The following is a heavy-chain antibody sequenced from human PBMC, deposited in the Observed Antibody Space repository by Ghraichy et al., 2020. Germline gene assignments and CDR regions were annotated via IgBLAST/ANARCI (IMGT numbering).Heavy chain of an antibody. CDR2: IYSSGQT. V-gene: IGHV4-4*07. D-gene: IGHD6-25*01. CDR3: VRDRATIAAT. CDR1: GDSINGYY. J-gene: IGHJ5*02. Sequence: SQTLSLTCSVSGDSINGYYWSWVRQPAGKGLQWLGRIYSSGQTNYNPSLDSRLTLSIDTSKKQNTLKLSSVTVADTATYFCVRDRATIAATWGQGVLVIVSP.